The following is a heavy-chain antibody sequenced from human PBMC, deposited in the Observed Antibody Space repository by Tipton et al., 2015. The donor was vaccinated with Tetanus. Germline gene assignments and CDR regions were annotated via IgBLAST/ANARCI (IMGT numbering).Heavy chain of an antibody. CDR1: GFDFNTYA. V-gene: IGHV3-23*01. D-gene: IGHD3-3*01. J-gene: IGHJ5*02. Sequence: SLRLSCTTSGFDFNTYAMSWVRQAPGKGLQWVSTINDVAGGPKHADSVRGRFTISSDKSKNTIYLQMNSLRAEDTAVYYCARGWDFWRGYGPTWVDPWGQGTLVTVSS. CDR2: INDVAGGP. CDR3: ARGWDFWRGYGPTWVDP.